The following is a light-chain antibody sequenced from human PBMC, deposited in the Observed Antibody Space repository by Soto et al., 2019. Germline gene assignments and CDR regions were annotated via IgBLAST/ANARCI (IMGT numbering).Light chain of an antibody. J-gene: IGKJ1*01. V-gene: IGKV3-11*01. Sequence: IVLTQSPVTLSVTPLESAFLSCMASQSVSTSLAWYQHKPGQAPRLFIYDASKRAPGIPARFTGSGSGTDFTLTISSLEPEDIAIYYCQVREVWPSFGQGTKV. CDR2: DAS. CDR3: QVREVWPS. CDR1: QSVSTS.